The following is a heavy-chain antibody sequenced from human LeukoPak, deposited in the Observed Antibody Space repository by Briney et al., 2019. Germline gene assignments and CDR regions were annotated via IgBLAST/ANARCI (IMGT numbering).Heavy chain of an antibody. CDR1: GGSISSGSYY. CDR2: MYTSGST. J-gene: IGHJ6*03. Sequence: SETLSLTCTVSGGSISSGSYYWGWIRQPAGKGLEWIGRMYTSGSTNYNPSLKSRFTISVDTSKNQFSMKLSSVTAADMAVYDCARDFRYCSSTSCHYYMVVWGKGTTVTVSS. V-gene: IGHV4-61*02. CDR3: ARDFRYCSSTSCHYYMVV. D-gene: IGHD2-2*01.